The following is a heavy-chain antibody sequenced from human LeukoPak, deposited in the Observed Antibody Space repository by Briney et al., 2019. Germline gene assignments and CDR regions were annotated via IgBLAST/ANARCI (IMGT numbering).Heavy chain of an antibody. Sequence: PSETLSLTCTVSGGSISDYYWSWIRQPPGKGLEWIGYIHYSGSTNYNPSLKSRVTISVDTSKNQFSLKLSSVTAADTAVYYCARIRITMVRGVIITTPYFDYWGQGTLVTVSS. CDR1: GGSISDYY. D-gene: IGHD3-10*01. J-gene: IGHJ4*02. CDR3: ARIRITMVRGVIITTPYFDY. CDR2: IHYSGST. V-gene: IGHV4-59*12.